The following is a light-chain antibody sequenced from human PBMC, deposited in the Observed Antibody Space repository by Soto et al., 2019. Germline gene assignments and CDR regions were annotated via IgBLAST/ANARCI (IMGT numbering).Light chain of an antibody. J-gene: IGKJ3*01. V-gene: IGKV1-9*01. Sequence: DIQLTQSPSFLSASVGDRVTITCRASQGISSYLAWYQQKPGKAPKLLIYAASTLQSGVPSRFSGSGSETKFTLTISSLQPEDFAIYYCQQVNSHPFTFGPGTKVDIK. CDR1: QGISSY. CDR3: QQVNSHPFT. CDR2: AAS.